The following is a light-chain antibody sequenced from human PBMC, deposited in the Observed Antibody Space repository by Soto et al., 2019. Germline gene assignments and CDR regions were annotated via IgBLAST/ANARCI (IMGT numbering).Light chain of an antibody. CDR2: GNS. Sequence: QSVLTQPPSVSGAPGQRVTISCTGSSSNIGAGYDVHWYQQLPGTAPKLLIYGNSNRPSGVPDPFSGSKSGTSASLASTGLQAEDEADYYCQSYDSSLSVVFGGGTKLTVL. CDR3: QSYDSSLSVV. CDR1: SSNIGAGYD. V-gene: IGLV1-40*01. J-gene: IGLJ2*01.